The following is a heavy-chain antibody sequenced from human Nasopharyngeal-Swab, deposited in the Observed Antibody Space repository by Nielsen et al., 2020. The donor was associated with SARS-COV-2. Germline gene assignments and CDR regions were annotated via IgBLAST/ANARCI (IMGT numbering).Heavy chain of an antibody. V-gene: IGHV4-31*03. CDR2: IYYSGST. J-gene: IGHJ4*02. CDR1: GGSISSAGYF. D-gene: IGHD2-2*01. CDR3: ARSMYCSSTSCRYYFDY. Sequence: TLSLTCTVSGGSISSAGYFWTWIRQHPGKGLEWIGYIYYSGSTYYNPSLKSRVTISVDTSKNHFSLKLSSVTAADTAVYFCARSMYCSSTSCRYYFDYWGQGTLVTVSS.